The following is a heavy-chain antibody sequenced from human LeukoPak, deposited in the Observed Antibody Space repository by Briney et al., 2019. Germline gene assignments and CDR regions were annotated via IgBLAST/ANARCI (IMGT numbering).Heavy chain of an antibody. J-gene: IGHJ3*02. CDR1: GYTFTSYG. CDR2: ISAYNGNT. V-gene: IGHV1-18*01. D-gene: IGHD3-22*01. Sequence: GASVKVSCKASGYTFTSYGISWVRQAPGQGLEWMGWISAYNGNTNYAQKLQGRVTMTTDTSTSTAYMELRSLRSDDTAVYYCARNNYYDSSGYREAFDIWGQGTMVTVSS. CDR3: ARNNYYDSSGYREAFDI.